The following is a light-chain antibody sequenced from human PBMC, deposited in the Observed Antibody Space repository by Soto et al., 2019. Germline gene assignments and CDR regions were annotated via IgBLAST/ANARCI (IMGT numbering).Light chain of an antibody. J-gene: IGKJ1*01. CDR1: QGIRNN. V-gene: IGKV1-17*01. Sequence: DIHMTQSPSSLSASLGDRVTITCRASQGIRNNLCWFQQTPGQAPKRLIYGASNLESWVPSRFSGSGSGTEFTLTISSLQPEDLGTYYCQHHNTYPRTFGQGTKVDIK. CDR3: QHHNTYPRT. CDR2: GAS.